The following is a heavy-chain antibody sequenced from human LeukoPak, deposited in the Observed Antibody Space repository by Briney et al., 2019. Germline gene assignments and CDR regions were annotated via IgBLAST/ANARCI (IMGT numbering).Heavy chain of an antibody. CDR2: IYYSGST. J-gene: IGHJ6*03. Sequence: PSETLSLTCTVSGASISSYYWSWIRQPPGKGLEWIGYIYYSGSTNYNPSLKSRVTISVDTSKNQFSLKLSSVTAADTAVYYCARVPMIVVVTYYYYYYYMDVWGKGTTVTVSS. V-gene: IGHV4-59*01. D-gene: IGHD3-22*01. CDR1: GASISSYY. CDR3: ARVPMIVVVTYYYYYYYMDV.